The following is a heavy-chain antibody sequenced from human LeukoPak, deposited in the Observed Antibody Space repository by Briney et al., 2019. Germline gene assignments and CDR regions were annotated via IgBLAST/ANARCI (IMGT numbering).Heavy chain of an antibody. CDR1: GYTFTGYY. V-gene: IGHV1-2*02. CDR2: INPNSGGT. Sequence: ASVKVSCKASGYTFTGYYTHWVRQAPGQGLEWMGWINPNSGGTNYAQKFQGRVTMTRDTSISTAYMELSRLRSDDTAVYYCARGVFPTSYFDYWGQGTLVTVSS. D-gene: IGHD3-10*01. J-gene: IGHJ4*02. CDR3: ARGVFPTSYFDY.